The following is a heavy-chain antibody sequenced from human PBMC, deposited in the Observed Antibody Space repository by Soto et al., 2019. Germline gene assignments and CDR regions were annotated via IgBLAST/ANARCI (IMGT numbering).Heavy chain of an antibody. CDR1: GYTFTSYG. J-gene: IGHJ5*02. Sequence: ASVKVSCKASGYTFTSYGISWVRQAPGQGLEWMGWISAYNGNTNYAQKLQGRVTMTTDTSTSTAYMELRSLRSDDTAVYYCARPQEYSSWSGWSDPWGQGTLVTVSS. D-gene: IGHD6-6*01. V-gene: IGHV1-18*01. CDR2: ISAYNGNT. CDR3: ARPQEYSSWSGWSDP.